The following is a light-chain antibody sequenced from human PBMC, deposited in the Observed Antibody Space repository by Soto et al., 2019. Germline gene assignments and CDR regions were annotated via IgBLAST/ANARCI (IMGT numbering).Light chain of an antibody. Sequence: QSALTQPVSVSGSPGQSVTISCTGTSSDVGYYNLVAWYQQHPGKAPKVLIYEVYKRPSGVSDRFSGSKSGNTASLTISGLQAEDEADYYCCSYVGVRGAVFGGGTQLTVL. CDR3: CSYVGVRGAV. CDR1: SSDVGYYNL. J-gene: IGLJ7*01. CDR2: EVY. V-gene: IGLV2-23*02.